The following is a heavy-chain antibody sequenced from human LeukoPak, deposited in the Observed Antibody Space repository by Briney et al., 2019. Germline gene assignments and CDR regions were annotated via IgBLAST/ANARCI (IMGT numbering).Heavy chain of an antibody. V-gene: IGHV1-8*01. CDR3: ARGGSVVVVAVSFFDP. D-gene: IGHD2-15*01. Sequence: ASVKVSCKASGYTFTSYDINWVRQATGQGLEWMGWMNPNSGNTGYAQKFQGRVTMTRNTSISTAYMELGSLRSEDTAVYYCARGGSVVVVAVSFFDPWGQGTLVTVSS. CDR1: GYTFTSYD. J-gene: IGHJ5*02. CDR2: MNPNSGNT.